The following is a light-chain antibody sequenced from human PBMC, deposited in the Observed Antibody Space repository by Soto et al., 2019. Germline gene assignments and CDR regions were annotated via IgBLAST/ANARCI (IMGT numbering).Light chain of an antibody. J-gene: IGLJ2*01. CDR1: FXNLGSNF. V-gene: IGLV1-47*01. Sequence: QAVVTQPPSASGXPXXXXTXSCSXTFXNLGSNFVFWYQQLPGAAPKLLISRNDQRPSGVPDRFSGSKSGTSASLAISGLRSEDEADYHCAAWDDSLRGVVFGGGTKLTVL. CDR2: RND. CDR3: AAWDDSLRGVV.